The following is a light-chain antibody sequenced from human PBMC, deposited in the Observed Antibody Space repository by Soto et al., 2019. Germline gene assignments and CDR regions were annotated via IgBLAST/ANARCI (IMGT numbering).Light chain of an antibody. CDR2: AAS. J-gene: IGKJ2*01. Sequence: DIQMTQSPSSLSASVGDRVTITCRASQGISKYLAWFQQKPGKASKSLIYAASSLQSGVPSKFSGSGSGTDFTLTISSLQPEDFATDYGQQYNSYPHTFGQGTKREIK. CDR1: QGISKY. CDR3: QQYNSYPHT. V-gene: IGKV1-16*02.